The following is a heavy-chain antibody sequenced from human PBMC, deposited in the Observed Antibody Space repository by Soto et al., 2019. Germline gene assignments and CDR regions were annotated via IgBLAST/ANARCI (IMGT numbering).Heavy chain of an antibody. CDR2: ISGSGGST. D-gene: IGHD3-9*01. CDR1: GFTFSSYA. J-gene: IGHJ4*02. CDR3: AKDHRLYYDFLTGLFDF. V-gene: IGHV3-23*01. Sequence: GGSLRLSCAASGFTFSSYAMSWVRQAPGKGLEWVSAISGSGGSTYYADSVKGRFTISRDNSKNTLYLQMNSLRAEDTAVYYCAKDHRLYYDFLTGLFDFWGQGTLVTVSS.